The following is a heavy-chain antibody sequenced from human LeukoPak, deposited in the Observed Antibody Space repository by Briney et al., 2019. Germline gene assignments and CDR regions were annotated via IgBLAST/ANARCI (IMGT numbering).Heavy chain of an antibody. J-gene: IGHJ3*02. Sequence: GGSLRLSCAASRFTFSSYGMHWVRQAPGKGLEWVAFIRYDGSNKYYADSVKGRFTISRDNSKNTLYLQMNSLRAEDTAVYYCARAARDYDFWSGYYAGAFDIWGQGTMVTVSS. CDR3: ARAARDYDFWSGYYAGAFDI. V-gene: IGHV3-30*02. D-gene: IGHD3-3*01. CDR2: IRYDGSNK. CDR1: RFTFSSYG.